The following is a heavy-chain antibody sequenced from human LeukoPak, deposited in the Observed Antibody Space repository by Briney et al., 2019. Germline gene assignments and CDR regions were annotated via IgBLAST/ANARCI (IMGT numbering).Heavy chain of an antibody. CDR1: GVSFSGYY. V-gene: IGHV4-59*01. CDR3: ARYEAGGSALDS. J-gene: IGHJ4*02. CDR2: LHYSGST. Sequence: SETLSLTCAVYGVSFSGYYWSWIRQPPGKGLDWIGYLHYSGSTSYNPSLKSRVTISVDTSKNQFSLKLSSVTAADTAVYYCARYEAGGSALDSWGQETLVTVSS. D-gene: IGHD2-15*01.